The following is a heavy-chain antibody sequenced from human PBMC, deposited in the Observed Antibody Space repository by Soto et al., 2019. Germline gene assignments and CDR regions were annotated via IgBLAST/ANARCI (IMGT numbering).Heavy chain of an antibody. CDR3: ARTRGATPYNWFDP. J-gene: IGHJ5*02. CDR2: IFSNDEK. D-gene: IGHD3-10*01. CDR1: GFSLSNARMG. Sequence: SGPTLVNXTETLTLTCTVSGFSLSNARMGVSWIRQPPGKALEWLAHIFSNDEKSYSTSLKSRLTISKDTSKSQVVLTMTNMDPVDTATYYCARTRGATPYNWFDPWGQGTLVTVSS. V-gene: IGHV2-26*01.